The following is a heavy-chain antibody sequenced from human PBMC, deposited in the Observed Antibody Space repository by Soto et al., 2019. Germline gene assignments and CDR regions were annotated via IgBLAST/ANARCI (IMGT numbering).Heavy chain of an antibody. Sequence: EVQLVESGGALVQPGGSLRLSCAASGFTFSSYWMHWVRQAPGKGLVWVSRISSDGSSTSYADSVKGRFTISRDNAKNTLYLQMNSLRAEDTAVYYCARTSLVVAAATREDYWGQGTLVTVSS. D-gene: IGHD2-15*01. J-gene: IGHJ4*02. CDR2: ISSDGSST. V-gene: IGHV3-74*01. CDR1: GFTFSSYW. CDR3: ARTSLVVAAATREDY.